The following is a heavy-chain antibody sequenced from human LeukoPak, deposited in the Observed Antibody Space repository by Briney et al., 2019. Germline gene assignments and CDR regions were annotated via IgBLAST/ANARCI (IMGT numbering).Heavy chain of an antibody. D-gene: IGHD2-2*01. CDR1: GFTFSSYA. J-gene: IGHJ6*02. CDR3: ARGAYHCSSTSCYYYGMDV. CDR2: ISGSGGST. Sequence: GGSLRLSCAASGFTFSSYAMSWVRQAPGKGLEWVSAISGSGGSTYYADSVKGRFTISRDNSKNTLYLQMNSLRAEDTAVYYCARGAYHCSSTSCYYYGMDVWGQGTTVTVSS. V-gene: IGHV3-23*01.